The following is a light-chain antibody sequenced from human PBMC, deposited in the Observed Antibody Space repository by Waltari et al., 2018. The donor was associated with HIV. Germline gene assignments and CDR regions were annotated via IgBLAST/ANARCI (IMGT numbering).Light chain of an antibody. Sequence: SYELTQPPSVSVSPGQTARITCSGDALPHQYAYWYQQQPGQAPVLVIYKDSERPSGIPERFSGSSSGTTVTLTISGVQAEDEADYYCQSADSSGNYQVFGGGTKLTVL. J-gene: IGLJ3*02. CDR3: QSADSSGNYQV. V-gene: IGLV3-25*03. CDR1: ALPHQY. CDR2: KDS.